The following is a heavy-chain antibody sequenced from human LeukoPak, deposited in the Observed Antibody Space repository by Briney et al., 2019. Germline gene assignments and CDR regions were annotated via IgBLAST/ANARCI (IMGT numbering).Heavy chain of an antibody. CDR1: GFSFTSYW. CDR2: IYPDDSDT. Sequence: GESLKISCKGSGFSFTSYWIGWVRQMPGKGLEWMGIIYPDDSDTRYSPSFQGQVTISVDKSISTAYLQWSSLKASDSAMYYCARHIRDDYRTLDPWGQGTLVTVSS. CDR3: ARHIRDDYRTLDP. V-gene: IGHV5-51*01. D-gene: IGHD5-24*01. J-gene: IGHJ5*02.